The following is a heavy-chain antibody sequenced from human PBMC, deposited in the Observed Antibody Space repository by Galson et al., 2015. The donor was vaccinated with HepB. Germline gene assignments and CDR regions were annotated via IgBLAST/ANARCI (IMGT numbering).Heavy chain of an antibody. Sequence: SCKASGYTFTSYGISWVRQAPGQGLEWMGWISAYNGNTNYAQKLQGRVTMTTDTSTSTAYMELRSLRSDDTAVYYCARDSSYYDFWSGYYYWGQGTLVTVSS. CDR1: GYTFTSYG. J-gene: IGHJ4*02. CDR3: ARDSSYYDFWSGYYY. V-gene: IGHV1-18*04. D-gene: IGHD3-3*01. CDR2: ISAYNGNT.